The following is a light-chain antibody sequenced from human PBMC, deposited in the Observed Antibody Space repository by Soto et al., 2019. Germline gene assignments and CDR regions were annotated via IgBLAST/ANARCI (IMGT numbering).Light chain of an antibody. CDR2: LGS. Sequence: DIVMNQSPLSLSVTPGEPASISCRSSQSLLHSNGYNYLNWYLQKPGQSPQLLIYLGSNRASGVPAWFSGSGSVTAVTLKISRVEAEDGGVYYCRQARHNRAFGPGTKVDVK. J-gene: IGKJ3*01. CDR1: QSLLHSNGYNY. CDR3: RQARHNRA. V-gene: IGKV2-28*01.